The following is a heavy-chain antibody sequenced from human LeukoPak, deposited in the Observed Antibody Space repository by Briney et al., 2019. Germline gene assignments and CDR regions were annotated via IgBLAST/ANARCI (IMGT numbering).Heavy chain of an antibody. CDR1: GGSISSYY. D-gene: IGHD5-24*01. CDR3: GRDDADVKNYGIQY. V-gene: IGHV4-59*01. Sequence: SETLSLTCTVSGGSISSYYWSWIRQPPGKGLEWIGYIYYSGSTNYNSSLKSRVTISVDTSKNQFSLKLSSVTAADTAVYFCGRDDADVKNYGIQYWGQGTLVTVSS. J-gene: IGHJ4*02. CDR2: IYYSGST.